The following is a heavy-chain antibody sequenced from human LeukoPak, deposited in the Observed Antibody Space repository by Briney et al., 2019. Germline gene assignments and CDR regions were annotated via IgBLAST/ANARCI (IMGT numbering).Heavy chain of an antibody. J-gene: IGHJ4*02. CDR2: IYYSGST. CDR3: ARTGSTVTMLYPFDH. CDR1: GGSISGYY. D-gene: IGHD4-17*01. Sequence: SETLSLTCSVSGGSISGYYWSWIRQPPGKGLEWIGYIYYSGSTNYNPSLKSRVSISVDTSKNQSSLKLSSVTAADTAVYYCARTGSTVTMLYPFDHWGQGTLVTVSS. V-gene: IGHV4-59*01.